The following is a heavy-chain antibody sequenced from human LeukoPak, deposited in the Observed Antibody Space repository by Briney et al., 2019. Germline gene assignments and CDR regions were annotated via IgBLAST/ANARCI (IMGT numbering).Heavy chain of an antibody. CDR1: NASIISSSYY. J-gene: IGHJ4*02. Sequence: SETLSLTCSVSNASIISSSYYWGWIRQPPGKGLEWIGSIYYRGRTYYNPSHKIRVTISADTSKNQFSLNLNSVTASDTAVYYCARQKILDDNYDSSGYYVDQWGQGSLVTVSS. V-gene: IGHV4-39*01. D-gene: IGHD3-22*01. CDR2: IYYRGRT. CDR3: ARQKILDDNYDSSGYYVDQ.